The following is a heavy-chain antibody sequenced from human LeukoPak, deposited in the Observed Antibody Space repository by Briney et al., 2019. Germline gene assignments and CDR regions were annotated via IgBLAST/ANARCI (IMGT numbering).Heavy chain of an antibody. V-gene: IGHV3-48*03. J-gene: IGHJ4*02. D-gene: IGHD6-13*01. Sequence: GSLRLSCAASGFTFSSYEMNWVRQAPGKGLEWVSYISSSGSTIYYADSVKGRFTISRDNAKNSLYLQMNSLRAEDTAVYYCARGWAIAGYFDYWGQGTLVTVSS. CDR3: ARGWAIAGYFDY. CDR1: GFTFSSYE. CDR2: ISSSGSTI.